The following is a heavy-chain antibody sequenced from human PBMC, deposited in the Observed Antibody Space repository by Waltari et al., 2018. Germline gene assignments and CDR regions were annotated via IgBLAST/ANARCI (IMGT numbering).Heavy chain of an antibody. Sequence: QLQLQASAPGLLSLSETLPLTSPVPVGSISITTYSWGCIPQPPGKGLEWIGSIYYSGSTYYNPSLKSRVTISVDTSKNQFSLKLSSVTAADTAVYYCARHGPKYSRKGDAFDIWGQGTMVTVSS. CDR3: ARHGPKYSRKGDAFDI. CDR1: VGSISITTYS. D-gene: IGHD6-13*01. V-gene: IGHV4-39*01. CDR2: IYYSGST. J-gene: IGHJ3*02.